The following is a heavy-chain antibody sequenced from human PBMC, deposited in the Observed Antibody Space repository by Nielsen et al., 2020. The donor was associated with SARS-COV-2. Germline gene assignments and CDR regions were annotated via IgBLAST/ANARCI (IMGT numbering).Heavy chain of an antibody. CDR3: AKNPAYYGSGSYFSWFDP. D-gene: IGHD3-10*01. CDR1: GYTFTGYY. CDR2: INPNSGGT. J-gene: IGHJ5*02. Sequence: ASVKVSCKASGYTFTGYYMHWVRQAPGQGLEWMGWINPNSGGTNHAQKFQGRVTMTRDTSISTAYMELSRLRSDDTAVYYCAKNPAYYGSGSYFSWFDPWGQGTLVTVSS. V-gene: IGHV1-2*02.